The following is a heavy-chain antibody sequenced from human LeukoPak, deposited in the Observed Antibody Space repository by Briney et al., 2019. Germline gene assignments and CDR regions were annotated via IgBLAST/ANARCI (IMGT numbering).Heavy chain of an antibody. CDR1: GYTFTGYY. CDR2: INPNSGGT. J-gene: IGHJ5*02. CDR3: ARDGIAAAGTRNWFDP. D-gene: IGHD6-13*01. V-gene: IGHV1-2*02. Sequence: ASVKVSCKSSGYTFTGYYMHWDRQAPGQGIEWMGWINPNSGGTNYSQKVQGRVTMTRDTSISTAYMERSRLRSDDTAVYYCARDGIAAAGTRNWFDPWGQGTLVTVSS.